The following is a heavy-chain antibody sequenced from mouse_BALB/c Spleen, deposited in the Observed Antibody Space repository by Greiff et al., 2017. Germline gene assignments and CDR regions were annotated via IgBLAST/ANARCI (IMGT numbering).Heavy chain of an antibody. CDR1: GFSLTSYG. J-gene: IGHJ1*01. D-gene: IGHD2-10*02. CDR3: ARKKGYGNSYCDV. V-gene: IGHV2-2*02. Sequence: QVQLKESGPGLAQPSQSLSITCTVSGFSLTSYGVHWVRQSPGKGLEWLGVIWSGGSTDYNAAFISRLSISKDNSKSQVFFKMNSLQANDTAIYYCARKKGYGNSYCDVWGAGTTVTVSS. CDR2: IWSGGST.